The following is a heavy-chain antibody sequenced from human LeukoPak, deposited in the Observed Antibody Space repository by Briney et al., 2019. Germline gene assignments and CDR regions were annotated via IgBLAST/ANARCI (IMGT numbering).Heavy chain of an antibody. CDR3: AKSDCSSTSYYTLGFDY. V-gene: IGHV3-23*01. CDR1: GFTLSSYA. J-gene: IGHJ4*02. Sequence: GGSLRLSCAVSGFTLSSYAMSWVRQAPGTGLEWVSAISGSGASAYYADSVKGRFTIPRDNSKNTLYLQMNSLRAEDTAVYYCAKSDCSSTSYYTLGFDYWGQGTLVTVSS. CDR2: ISGSGASA. D-gene: IGHD2-2*02.